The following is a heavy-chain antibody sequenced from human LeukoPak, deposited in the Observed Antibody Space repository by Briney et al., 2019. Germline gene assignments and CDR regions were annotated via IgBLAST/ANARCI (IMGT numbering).Heavy chain of an antibody. D-gene: IGHD3-22*01. Sequence: KAGGSLRPSCAASGFTFSSYSMNWVRQAPGKGLEWVSSISSSSSYIYYADSVKGRFTISRDNAKNSLYLQMNSLRAEDTAVYYCARDLYYYDSSGPFDYWGQGTLVTVSS. CDR2: ISSSSSYI. CDR1: GFTFSSYS. J-gene: IGHJ4*02. CDR3: ARDLYYYDSSGPFDY. V-gene: IGHV3-21*01.